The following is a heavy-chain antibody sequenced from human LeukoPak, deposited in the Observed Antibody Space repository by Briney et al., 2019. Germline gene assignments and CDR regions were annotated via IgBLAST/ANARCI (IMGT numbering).Heavy chain of an antibody. J-gene: IGHJ6*02. Sequence: GGSLRLSCAASVFTFSSYRMSWVRHAPWKGLEWMANIKQDGSEKYYVDSVKGRFTISRDNAKNSLYLQMNSLRAEDTAVYYCARDKSPYGMDVWGQGTTVTVSS. CDR1: VFTFSSYR. CDR3: ARDKSPYGMDV. V-gene: IGHV3-7*01. CDR2: IKQDGSEK.